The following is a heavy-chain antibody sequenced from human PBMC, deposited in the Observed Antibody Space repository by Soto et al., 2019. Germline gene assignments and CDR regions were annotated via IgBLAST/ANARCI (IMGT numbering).Heavy chain of an antibody. CDR3: ARSTTYISAAGLHDY. CDR1: GFSFSDYY. V-gene: IGHV3-11*01. J-gene: IGHJ4*02. Sequence: SARLSCAASGFSFSDYYMSWIRQAPGKGLEWVSYIGDSGGSIYYADSVKGRFTISRDNAKNSLHLQMSSLRAEDTAVYYCARSTTYISAAGLHDYWGKGTLVTVSS. CDR2: IGDSGGSI. D-gene: IGHD6-13*01.